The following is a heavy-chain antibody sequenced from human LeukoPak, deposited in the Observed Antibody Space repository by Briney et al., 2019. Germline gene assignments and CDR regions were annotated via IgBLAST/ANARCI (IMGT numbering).Heavy chain of an antibody. CDR2: FDPEDGET. V-gene: IGHV1-24*01. J-gene: IGHJ3*02. D-gene: IGHD2-15*01. CDR1: GYTLTELS. CDR3: ALIVAAPPYAFYI. Sequence: ASVKVSCKVSGYTLTELSMHWVRQAPGKGLEWMGGFDPEDGETIYAQKFQGRVTMTEDTSTDTAYMELSSLRSEDTAVYYCALIVAAPPYAFYILGQGTMGTGSS.